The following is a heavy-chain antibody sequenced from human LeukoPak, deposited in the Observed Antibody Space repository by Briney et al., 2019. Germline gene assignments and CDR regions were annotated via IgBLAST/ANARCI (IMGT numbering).Heavy chain of an antibody. CDR3: TRLAPGSSRDY. CDR1: GFIFSHYW. D-gene: IGHD2-15*01. V-gene: IGHV3-7*01. CDR2: INNDGGDT. Sequence: GGSLRLSCAASGFIFSHYWVSLVRQSPGKGLEWVATINNDGGDTLYADSVKGRLTISRDDAKNSLFLQFHSLRVDDTAVYYCTRLAPGSSRDYWGRGTLVTVSS. J-gene: IGHJ4*02.